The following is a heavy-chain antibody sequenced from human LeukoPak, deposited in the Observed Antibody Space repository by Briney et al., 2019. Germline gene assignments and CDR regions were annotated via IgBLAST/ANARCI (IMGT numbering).Heavy chain of an antibody. CDR2: ISSSSSTI. Sequence: RAGGSLRLSCAASGFAFSSYSMNWVRQAPGKGLEWVSYISSSSSTICYADSVKGRFTISRDNAKNSLYLQMNSLRAEDTAVYYCARDRAVEMANDAFDIWGQGTMVTVSS. J-gene: IGHJ3*02. V-gene: IGHV3-48*04. CDR1: GFAFSSYS. D-gene: IGHD5-24*01. CDR3: ARDRAVEMANDAFDI.